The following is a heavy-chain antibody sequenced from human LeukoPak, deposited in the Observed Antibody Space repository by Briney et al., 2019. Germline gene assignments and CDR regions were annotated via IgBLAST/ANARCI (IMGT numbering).Heavy chain of an antibody. J-gene: IGHJ4*02. CDR2: ISYDGSNK. D-gene: IGHD6-6*01. CDR3: ARVVVSSSSDYFDY. Sequence: GRSLRLSCAASGFTFNSYTVHWVRQAPGKGLEWVAVISYDGSNKYYADSVKGRFTISRDNSENTLYLQMNSLRVEDTAVYYCARVVVSSSSDYFDYWGQGALVTVSS. CDR1: GFTFNSYT. V-gene: IGHV3-30*04.